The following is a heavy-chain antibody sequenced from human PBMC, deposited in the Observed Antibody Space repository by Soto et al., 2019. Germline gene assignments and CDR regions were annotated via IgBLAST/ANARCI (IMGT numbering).Heavy chain of an antibody. V-gene: IGHV1-3*01. Sequence: GASVKVSCKASGYTFTAYAMDCVRQTPGQRLEWVGWINVGTGDTEYSQQFQGRVNITRDTSARTLYMELSSLRSEDTAVYYCARDVDTSMSAPLDYWGQGSLVTVSS. D-gene: IGHD5-18*01. CDR2: INVGTGDT. CDR1: GYTFTAYA. J-gene: IGHJ4*02. CDR3: ARDVDTSMSAPLDY.